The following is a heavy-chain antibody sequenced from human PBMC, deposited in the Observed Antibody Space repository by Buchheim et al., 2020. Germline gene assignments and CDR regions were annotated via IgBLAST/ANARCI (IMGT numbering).Heavy chain of an antibody. Sequence: QVQLVESGGGVVQPGRSLRLSCAASGFTFSSYGMHWVRQAPGKGLEWVAVIWYDGSNKYYADSVKGRFTISRDNSKNTLYLQMNSLSAEYTAVDYCASSEPSTVSIELDYWGQGTL. V-gene: IGHV3-33*01. CDR2: IWYDGSNK. CDR1: GFTFSSYG. D-gene: IGHD4-17*01. CDR3: ASSEPSTVSIELDY. J-gene: IGHJ4*02.